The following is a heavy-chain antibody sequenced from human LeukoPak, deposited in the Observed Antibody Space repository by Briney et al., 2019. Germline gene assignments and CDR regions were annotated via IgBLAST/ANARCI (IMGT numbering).Heavy chain of an antibody. V-gene: IGHV3-23*01. CDR2: ISATNGIT. CDR3: ARDLGYCTNGVCHTRFDY. D-gene: IGHD2-8*01. Sequence: GGSLRLSCAASGFIFSNYALTWVRQAPGKGLEWVSAISATNGITYYADSVKGRFAISRDNSMNTLYLQMKTLRAGDTAVYYCARDLGYCTNGVCHTRFDYWGQGTLVAVSS. J-gene: IGHJ4*02. CDR1: GFIFSNYA.